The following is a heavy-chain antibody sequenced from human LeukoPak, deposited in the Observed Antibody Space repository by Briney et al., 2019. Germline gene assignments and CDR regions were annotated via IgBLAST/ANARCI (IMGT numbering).Heavy chain of an antibody. CDR2: IYYSGST. D-gene: IGHD6-6*01. V-gene: IGHV4-31*03. CDR3: ARESIAARKGVYYFDY. Sequence: SETLSLTCTVSGGSISSGGYYWSWIRQHPGKGLEWIGYIYYSGSTYYNPSLKSRVTISVDTSKNQFSLKLSSVTAVDTAVYYCARESIAARKGVYYFDYWGQGTLVTVPS. J-gene: IGHJ4*02. CDR1: GGSISSGGYY.